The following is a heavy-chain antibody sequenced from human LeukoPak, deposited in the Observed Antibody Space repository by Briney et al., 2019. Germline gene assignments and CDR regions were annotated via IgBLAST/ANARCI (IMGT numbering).Heavy chain of an antibody. CDR1: GFTFSSYW. Sequence: GGSLRLSCAASGFTFSSYWMSWVRQAPGKGLEWVANIKQDGSEKYYVDSVKGRFTISRDNAKNSLSLQMNSLRAEDTAVYYCARDVADWNYPIYYYYMDVWGKGTTVTVSS. D-gene: IGHD1-7*01. CDR2: IKQDGSEK. J-gene: IGHJ6*03. V-gene: IGHV3-7*01. CDR3: ARDVADWNYPIYYYYMDV.